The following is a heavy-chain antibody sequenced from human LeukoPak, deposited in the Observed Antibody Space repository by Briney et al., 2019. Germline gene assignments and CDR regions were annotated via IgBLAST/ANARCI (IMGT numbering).Heavy chain of an antibody. CDR3: ARDPPLGSCSTISCPHLDY. D-gene: IGHD2-2*01. V-gene: IGHV3-21*01. Sequence: GGSLRLSCAASGFTFSRYSMNWVRQAPGKGLEWVSSISSSSSFIYYADSVKGRFTISRDNAKNSLYLQMNSLRADDTAVYYCARDPPLGSCSTISCPHLDYWGQGTLVTVSS. CDR2: ISSSSSFI. J-gene: IGHJ4*02. CDR1: GFTFSRYS.